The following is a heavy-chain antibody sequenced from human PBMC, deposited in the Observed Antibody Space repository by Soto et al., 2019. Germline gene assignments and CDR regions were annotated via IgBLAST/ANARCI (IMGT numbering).Heavy chain of an antibody. J-gene: IGHJ6*02. CDR1: GFIFSGSA. Sequence: EVQLVESGGGLVQPGGSLKLSCAASGFIFSGSAMHWVRQASVKGLEWVGRIRSKANSYATTYAASVKGRFTISRDDSKNTAYLQMNSLKTEDTAVYYCTRPLSGGMDVWGQGTTVTVSS. CDR3: TRPLSGGMDV. CDR2: IRSKANSYAT. V-gene: IGHV3-73*02.